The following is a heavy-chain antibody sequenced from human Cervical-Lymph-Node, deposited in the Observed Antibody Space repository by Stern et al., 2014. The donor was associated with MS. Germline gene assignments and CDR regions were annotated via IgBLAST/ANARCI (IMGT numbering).Heavy chain of an antibody. Sequence: EVQLLESGGGLVQPGGSLRLSCAASGFGVTGDWMHWVRQAPGKGLEWVANIQPHGSQAYYLNSVKGRFTISRDSAQNSLSLQMNSLRPEDTAVYYCARGHGGVWGQGTTVTVSS. CDR3: ARGHGGV. CDR2: IQPHGSQA. V-gene: IGHV3-7*01. J-gene: IGHJ6*02. CDR1: GFGVTGDW. D-gene: IGHD3-16*01.